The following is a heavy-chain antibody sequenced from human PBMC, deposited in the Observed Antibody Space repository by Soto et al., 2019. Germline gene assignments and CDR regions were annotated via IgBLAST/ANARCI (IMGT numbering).Heavy chain of an antibody. CDR3: ARELGQKFDY. V-gene: IGHV3-48*03. Sequence: EVQLVESGGGLVQPGGSLRLSCAASGFTFSSYEMNWVRQAPGKGLEWVSYISSSSSYIYYADSVKGRFTISRDNAKNSLYLQMNSLRAEDTAVYYCARELGQKFDYWGQGTLVTVSS. CDR2: ISSSSSYI. CDR1: GFTFSSYE. J-gene: IGHJ4*02.